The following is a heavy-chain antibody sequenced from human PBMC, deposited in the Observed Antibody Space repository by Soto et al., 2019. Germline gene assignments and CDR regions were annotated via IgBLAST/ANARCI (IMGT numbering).Heavy chain of an antibody. CDR1: GFTFSSYA. CDR2: ISGSGGST. Sequence: PGGSLRLSCAASGFTFSSYAMSWVRQAPGKGLEWVSAISGSGGSTYYADSVKGRFTISRDNSKNTLYLQMNSLRAEDTAVYYCAKAGGITGTTGSYYYYGMDVWGQGTTVTVSS. V-gene: IGHV3-23*01. J-gene: IGHJ6*02. CDR3: AKAGGITGTTGSYYYYGMDV. D-gene: IGHD1-7*01.